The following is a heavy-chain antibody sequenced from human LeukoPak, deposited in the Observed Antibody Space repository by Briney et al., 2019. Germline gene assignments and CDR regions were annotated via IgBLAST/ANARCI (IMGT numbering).Heavy chain of an antibody. V-gene: IGHV1-69*13. D-gene: IGHD6-13*01. CDR1: GGTFSSYA. CDR2: IIPIFGTA. Sequence: SVKVSCKASGGTFSSYAISWVRQAPGQGLEWMGGIIPIFGTANYAQKFQGRVTITADESTSTAYMELSSLRSEDTAVYYCARSEAGSSSWYVLPSYWGQGTLVTVSS. CDR3: ARSEAGSSSWYVLPSY. J-gene: IGHJ4*02.